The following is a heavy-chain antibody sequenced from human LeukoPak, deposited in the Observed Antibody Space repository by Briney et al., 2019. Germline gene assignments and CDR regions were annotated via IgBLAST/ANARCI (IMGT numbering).Heavy chain of an antibody. CDR2: IQYDGSNQ. J-gene: IGHJ4*02. V-gene: IGHV3-30*02. CDR3: ATSPGLGYSSSLTGVDY. D-gene: IGHD6-6*01. Sequence: GGSLRLSCAASRFTFSSYGMHWVRQAPGKGLEWVAYIQYDGSNQQYADPVKGRFSISRDSSKNILYLQMNSLRAEDTAVYYCATSPGLGYSSSLTGVDYWGQGTLVTVSS. CDR1: RFTFSSYG.